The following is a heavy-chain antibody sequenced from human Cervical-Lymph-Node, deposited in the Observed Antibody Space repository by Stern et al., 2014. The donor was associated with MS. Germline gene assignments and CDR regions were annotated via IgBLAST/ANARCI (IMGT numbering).Heavy chain of an antibody. Sequence: VQLVQSGAEVKKPGTSVKVSCEASGFTFTTHYMHWIRQGPREGLKWVGIINPKSGTTSYARQFQGRVTITRDTSTSTIYMELTGVRSEATAVYFCTRVQRERRALDHLDPWGQGTLVTVSS. CDR1: GFTFTTHY. CDR2: INPKSGTT. D-gene: IGHD1-1*01. J-gene: IGHJ5*02. V-gene: IGHV1-46*03. CDR3: TRVQRERRALDHLDP.